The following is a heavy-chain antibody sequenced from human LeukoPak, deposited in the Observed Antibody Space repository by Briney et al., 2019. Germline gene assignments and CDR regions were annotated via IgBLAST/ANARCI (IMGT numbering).Heavy chain of an antibody. CDR1: GYTFTSYD. CDR3: ARAPHSYGFDY. D-gene: IGHD4-17*01. Sequence: ASGRLSCKASGYTFTSYDINWVRQATGQGLEWMGGMNPNSGNTGYAQKFQGRGTMTRNTSISTAYMELSSLRSEDTAVYYCARAPHSYGFDYWGQGTLVTVSS. V-gene: IGHV1-8*01. J-gene: IGHJ4*02. CDR2: MNPNSGNT.